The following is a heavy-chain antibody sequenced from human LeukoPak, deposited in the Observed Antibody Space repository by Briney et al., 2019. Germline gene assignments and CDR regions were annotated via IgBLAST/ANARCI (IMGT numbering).Heavy chain of an antibody. CDR3: ARGQWLDAFDI. CDR1: GGSISSHY. J-gene: IGHJ3*02. D-gene: IGHD6-19*01. V-gene: IGHV4-59*11. CDR2: IYYSGST. Sequence: PSETLSLTCTVSGGSISSHYWSWIRQPPGKGLEWIGYIYYSGSTNYNPSLKSRVTISVDTSKNQFSLKLSSVTAADTAVYYCARGQWLDAFDIWGQGTMVTVSS.